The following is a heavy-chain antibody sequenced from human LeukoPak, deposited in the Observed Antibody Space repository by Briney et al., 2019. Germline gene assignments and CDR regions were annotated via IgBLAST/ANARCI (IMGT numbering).Heavy chain of an antibody. V-gene: IGHV4-34*01. D-gene: IGHD3-10*01. CDR3: AVSMYYYGSGSYHDY. Sequence: SETLSLTCAVYGGSFSGYYWSWIRQPPGKGLEWIGEINHSGSTNYNPSLKSRVTISVDTSKNQFSLKLSSVTAADTAVYYCAVSMYYYGSGSYHDYWGQGTLVTVSS. CDR1: GGSFSGYY. J-gene: IGHJ4*02. CDR2: INHSGST.